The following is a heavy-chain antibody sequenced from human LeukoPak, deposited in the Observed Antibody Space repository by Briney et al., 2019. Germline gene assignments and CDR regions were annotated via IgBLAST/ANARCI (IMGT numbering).Heavy chain of an antibody. CDR1: GDSISSGVW. V-gene: IGHV4-4*02. Sequence: SETLSLTCAVSGDSISSGVWWSWVRQPPGKGLEWIGEVSHDGITNYNLSLKSRVTMSADKPKNQLSLKLNSVTAADTAVYYCAKILTGTGPTMDVWGQGTTVTVSS. CDR2: VSHDGIT. J-gene: IGHJ6*02. CDR3: AKILTGTGPTMDV. D-gene: IGHD1-20*01.